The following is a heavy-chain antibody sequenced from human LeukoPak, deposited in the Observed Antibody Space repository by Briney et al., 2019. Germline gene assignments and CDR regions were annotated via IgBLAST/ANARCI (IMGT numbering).Heavy chain of an antibody. Sequence: GSSVKVSYKASGGTFISYAISWVRQAPGQGLEWMGGIIPIFGTANYAQKFQGRVTITADESTSTAYMELSSLRSEDTAVYYCARDRVVLYYYGMDVWGQGTTVTVSS. CDR3: ARDRVVLYYYGMDV. D-gene: IGHD3-22*01. CDR2: IIPIFGTA. V-gene: IGHV1-69*01. J-gene: IGHJ6*02. CDR1: GGTFISYA.